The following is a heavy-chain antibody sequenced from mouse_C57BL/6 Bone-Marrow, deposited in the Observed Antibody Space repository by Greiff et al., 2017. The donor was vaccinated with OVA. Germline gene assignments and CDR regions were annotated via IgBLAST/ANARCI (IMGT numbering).Heavy chain of an antibody. J-gene: IGHJ2*01. CDR3: TGSSGYYY. Sequence: EVKVVESGAELVRPGASVKLSCTASGFNIKDDYMHWVKQRPEQGLEWIGWIDPENGDTEYASKFQGKATITADTSSNTAYLQLSSLTSEDTAVYYCTGSSGYYYWGQGTTLTVSS. D-gene: IGHD3-2*02. V-gene: IGHV14-4*01. CDR1: GFNIKDDY. CDR2: IDPENGDT.